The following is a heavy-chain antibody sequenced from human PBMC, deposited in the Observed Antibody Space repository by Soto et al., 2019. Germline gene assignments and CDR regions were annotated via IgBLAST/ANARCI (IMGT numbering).Heavy chain of an antibody. D-gene: IGHD2-2*02. CDR1: GFTFSNAW. CDR2: IKSKTDGGTT. Sequence: PGGSLRLSCAASGFTFSNAWMNWVRQAPGKGLEWVGRIKSKTDGGTTDYAAPVKGRFTISRDDSKNTLYLQMNSLKTEDTAVYYCTTCTSCYSGYYYYYGMAVWGQGTTVTVSS. CDR3: TTCTSCYSGYYYYYGMAV. J-gene: IGHJ6*02. V-gene: IGHV3-15*07.